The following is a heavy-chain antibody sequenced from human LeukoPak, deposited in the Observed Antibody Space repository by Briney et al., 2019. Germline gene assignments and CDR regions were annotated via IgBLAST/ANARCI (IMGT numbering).Heavy chain of an antibody. D-gene: IGHD2-2*01. J-gene: IGHJ4*02. CDR2: IYTSGST. Sequence: PSETLSLTCTVSGGSISSYYWSWIRQPAGKGLEWIGRIYTSGSTNYNPSLKSRVTMSVDTSKNQFSLKLSSVTAADTAVYYCARHIVVVPAAQHFDYWGQGTLVTVSS. CDR1: GGSISSYY. V-gene: IGHV4-4*07. CDR3: ARHIVVVPAAQHFDY.